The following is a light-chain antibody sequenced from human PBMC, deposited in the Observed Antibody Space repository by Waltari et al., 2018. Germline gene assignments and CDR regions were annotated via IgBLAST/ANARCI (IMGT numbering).Light chain of an antibody. J-gene: IGKJ4*01. CDR3: MQALQAPLT. Sequence: DIVVTQSPISLPVTPGEPASISCRSSQSLLHSNAYNYLDWYLQKPGQSPQLLIYLGSNRASGVPDRFSGSGSGTDFTLKSSRVEAEDVGVYYCMQALQAPLTFGGGTKVEIK. CDR1: QSLLHSNAYNY. CDR2: LGS. V-gene: IGKV2-28*01.